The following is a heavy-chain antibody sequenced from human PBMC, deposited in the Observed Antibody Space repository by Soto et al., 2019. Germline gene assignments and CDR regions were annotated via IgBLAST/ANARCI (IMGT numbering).Heavy chain of an antibody. CDR3: ARAYSDAFDI. D-gene: IGHD2-15*01. CDR2: LSDDGSNK. V-gene: IGHV3-30*03. J-gene: IGHJ3*02. CDR1: GIIFNSYG. Sequence: LRLSCAASGIIFNSYGMHWVRQAPGKGLEWVAVLSDDGSNKYYADSVKDRFIISRDNSKNTLYLLMSSLRAEDTAVYYCARAYSDAFDIWGQGTMVTVS.